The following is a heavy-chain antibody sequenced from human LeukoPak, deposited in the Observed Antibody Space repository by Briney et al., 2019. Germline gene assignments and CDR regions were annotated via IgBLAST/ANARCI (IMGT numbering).Heavy chain of an antibody. D-gene: IGHD2-2*01. CDR1: GYTFTSYD. J-gene: IGHJ4*02. Sequence: ASVKVSCKASGYTFTSYDINWVRQATGQGLEWKGWMNPNSGNTGYAQKFQGRVTMTRNTSISTAYMELSSLRSEDTAVYYCARSTRAYCSSTSCYVGYWGQGTLVTVSS. CDR2: MNPNSGNT. CDR3: ARSTRAYCSSTSCYVGY. V-gene: IGHV1-8*01.